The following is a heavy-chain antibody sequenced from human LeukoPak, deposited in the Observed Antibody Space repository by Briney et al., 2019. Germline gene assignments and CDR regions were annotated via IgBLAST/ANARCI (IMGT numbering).Heavy chain of an antibody. CDR3: AREYCSSTSCYELYYYGMDV. J-gene: IGHJ6*02. CDR1: GYTFTGYY. D-gene: IGHD2-2*01. Sequence: ASVKVSCKASGYTFTGYYMHWVRQASGQGLEWMGWINPNSGGTNYTQKFQGRVTMTRDTSISTAYMELSRLRSDDTAVYYCAREYCSSTSCYELYYYGMDVWGQGTTVTVSS. V-gene: IGHV1-2*02. CDR2: INPNSGGT.